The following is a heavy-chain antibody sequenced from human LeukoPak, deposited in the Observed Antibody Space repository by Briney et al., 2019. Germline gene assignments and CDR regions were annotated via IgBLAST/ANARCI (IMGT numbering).Heavy chain of an antibody. J-gene: IGHJ4*02. CDR3: ARDANYLRGRREGHYFDY. CDR2: IYYSGSS. CDR1: GRTISSYY. V-gene: IGHV4-59*01. Sequence: SATLSLTCTVSGRTISSYYWSWIRQPPGKGLEWIGYIYYSGSSNYNPSLKSRVTLSVDTSKNQFSLKLSSVTAADTAVYYCARDANYLRGRREGHYFDYRGQGTLVNVSP. D-gene: IGHD5-24*01.